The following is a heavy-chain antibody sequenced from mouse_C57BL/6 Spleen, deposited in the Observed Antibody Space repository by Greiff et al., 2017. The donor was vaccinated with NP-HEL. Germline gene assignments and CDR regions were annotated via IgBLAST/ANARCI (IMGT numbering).Heavy chain of an antibody. CDR1: GYTFTSYW. CDR2: IYPGSGST. Sequence: QVQLKQSGAELVKPGASVKMSCKASGYTFTSYWITWVKQRPGQGLEWIGDIYPGSGSTNYNEKFKSKATLTVDTSSSTAYMQLSSLTSEDSAVDYCARCGSSRAWFAYWGQGTLVTVSA. J-gene: IGHJ3*01. CDR3: ARCGSSRAWFAY. V-gene: IGHV1-55*01. D-gene: IGHD1-1*01.